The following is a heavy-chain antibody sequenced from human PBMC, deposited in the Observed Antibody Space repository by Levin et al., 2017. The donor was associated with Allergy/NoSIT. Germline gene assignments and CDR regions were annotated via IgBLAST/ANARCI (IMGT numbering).Heavy chain of an antibody. Sequence: PGGSLRLSCAASGFTFSSYAMSWVRQAPGKGLEWVSAISGSGGSTYYADSVKGRFTISRDNSKNTLYLQMNSLRAEDTAVYYCAKVRAQWELRHGADYWGQGTLVTVSS. D-gene: IGHD1-26*01. CDR3: AKVRAQWELRHGADY. J-gene: IGHJ4*02. V-gene: IGHV3-23*01. CDR2: ISGSGGST. CDR1: GFTFSSYA.